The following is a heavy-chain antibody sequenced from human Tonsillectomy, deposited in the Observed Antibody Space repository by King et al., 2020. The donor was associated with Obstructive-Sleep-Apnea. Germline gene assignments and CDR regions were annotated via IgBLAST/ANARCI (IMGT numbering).Heavy chain of an antibody. CDR1: GFTFSSYG. J-gene: IGHJ6*02. CDR2: ISYDGSNK. CDR3: AKWGRGYSYGYLGMDV. V-gene: IGHV3-30*18. D-gene: IGHD5-18*01. Sequence: QLVQSGGGVVQPGRSLRLSCAASGFTFSSYGMHWVRQAPGKGLEWVAVISYDGSNKYYADSVKGRFTISRDNYKNTLYLQMNSLRAEDTAVYYCAKWGRGYSYGYLGMDVWGQGTTVTVSS.